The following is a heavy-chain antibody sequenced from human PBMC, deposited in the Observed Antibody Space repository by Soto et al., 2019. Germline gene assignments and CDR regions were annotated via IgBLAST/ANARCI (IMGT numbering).Heavy chain of an antibody. Sequence: ASVKVSCKASGYTFTSYYIHWVRQAPGQGLEWMGIINPSGGSTSYAQKFQGRATMTRDTSTSTVYMELSSLRSEDTAVYYCARDLEWLGVSGWILDYYGMDVWGQGTTVTVSS. D-gene: IGHD3-3*01. CDR1: GYTFTSYY. CDR3: ARDLEWLGVSGWILDYYGMDV. J-gene: IGHJ6*02. V-gene: IGHV1-46*01. CDR2: INPSGGST.